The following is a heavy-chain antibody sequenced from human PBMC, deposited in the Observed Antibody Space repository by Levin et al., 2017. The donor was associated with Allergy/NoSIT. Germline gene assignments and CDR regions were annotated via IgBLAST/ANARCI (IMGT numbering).Heavy chain of an antibody. CDR1: GFTFSSYT. D-gene: IGHD6-19*01. V-gene: IGHV3-30*04. CDR2: ISYDGSNN. J-gene: IGHJ5*02. Sequence: GESLKISCAASGFTFSSYTMHWVRQAPGKGLEWVALISYDGSNNYYADSVKGRFTISRDNSKHTLHLQMNSLRAEDTAVYYCARDRGTSGGNGFGNWGQGTLVTVSS. CDR3: ARDRGTSGGNGFGN.